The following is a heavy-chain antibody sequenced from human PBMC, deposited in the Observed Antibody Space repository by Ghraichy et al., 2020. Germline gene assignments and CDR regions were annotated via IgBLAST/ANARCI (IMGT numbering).Heavy chain of an antibody. CDR3: ARDGYSGSYYDF. V-gene: IGHV3-7*01. CDR1: GFIFRRYW. Sequence: GESLNISCAASGFIFRRYWMSWVRQAPGKGLEWVANINTDGSENYYVDPVKGRFTMSRDNAKNSVYLQMNSLRAEDTAVYYCARDGYSGSYYDFWGQGILVTVSS. D-gene: IGHD1-26*01. J-gene: IGHJ4*02. CDR2: INTDGSEN.